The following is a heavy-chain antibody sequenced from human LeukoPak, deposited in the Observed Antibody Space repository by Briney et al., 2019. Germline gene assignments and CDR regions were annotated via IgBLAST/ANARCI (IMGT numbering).Heavy chain of an antibody. CDR2: IYHIGRT. Sequence: SETLSLTCAVSGGSISSSNWWSWVGQPPGQGREWIGEIYHIGRTNSNPALKSRVTISVGKSKNQFSLKLSSVTAAETAVYYCARSYDSSGYYPSPHDYWGQGTLVTVSS. CDR1: GGSISSSNW. J-gene: IGHJ4*02. CDR3: ARSYDSSGYYPSPHDY. D-gene: IGHD3-22*01. V-gene: IGHV4-4*02.